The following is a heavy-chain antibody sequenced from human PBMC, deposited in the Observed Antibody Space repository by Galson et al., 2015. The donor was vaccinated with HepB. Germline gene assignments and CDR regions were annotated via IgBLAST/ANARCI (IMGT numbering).Heavy chain of an antibody. CDR2: ISGSGAFT. CDR1: GYIFKNHD. D-gene: IGHD1-26*01. V-gene: IGHV3-23*01. CDR3: AKDSVSGSYLPTYFDS. J-gene: IGHJ4*02. Sequence: SLKLSCAPSGYIFKNHDMTWVRQAPGQGLEWVSSISGSGAFTYYADAVKGRFTISRDNSKNMVHLQMNSLRAEDTAFYYCAKDSVSGSYLPTYFDSWGQGTLVTVSS.